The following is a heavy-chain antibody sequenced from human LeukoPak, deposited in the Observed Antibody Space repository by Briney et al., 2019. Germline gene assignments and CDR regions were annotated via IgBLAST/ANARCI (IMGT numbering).Heavy chain of an antibody. CDR3: AREVSSSWYRGYFDY. CDR1: GFTVSNNY. Sequence: GGSLRLSCAASGFTVSNNYMIWVRQAPGKGLEWVSLIYSNGVTNYADSVKGRFTISRDNSKNTLYLQMNSLRAEDTAVYYCAREVSSSWYRGYFDYWGQGTLVTVSS. J-gene: IGHJ4*02. D-gene: IGHD6-13*01. V-gene: IGHV3-66*03. CDR2: IYSNGVT.